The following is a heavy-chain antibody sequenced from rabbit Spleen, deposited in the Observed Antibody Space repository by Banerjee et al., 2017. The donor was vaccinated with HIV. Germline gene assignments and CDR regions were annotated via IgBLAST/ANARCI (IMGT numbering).Heavy chain of an antibody. J-gene: IGHJ4*01. Sequence: QEQLVESGGGLVQPEGSLTLTCTASGFTISSSYYMCWVRQAPGKGLELVGCIHTSGGSTWYASWAKGRFTISRSTSLNTVDLKMASLTAADTATYFCARFYAGYGDFGYAAMWGPGTLVTVS. CDR2: IHTSGGST. V-gene: IGHV1S43*01. CDR3: ARFYAGYGDFGYAAM. CDR1: GFTISSSYY. D-gene: IGHD7-1*01.